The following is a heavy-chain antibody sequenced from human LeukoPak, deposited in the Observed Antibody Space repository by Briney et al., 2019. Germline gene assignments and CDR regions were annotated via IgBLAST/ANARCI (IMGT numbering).Heavy chain of an antibody. Sequence: ETLSLTCTVSGGSISSYYWSWIRQPPGKGLEWVSRINPDGSTTTYADSVKGRFTISRDNVKNTVYLQMNSLRVEDTAVYYCARVLSGSWDWFDPWGQGTLVTVSS. CDR1: GGSISSYY. V-gene: IGHV3-74*01. CDR3: ARVLSGSWDWFDP. J-gene: IGHJ5*02. D-gene: IGHD3-22*01. CDR2: INPDGSTT.